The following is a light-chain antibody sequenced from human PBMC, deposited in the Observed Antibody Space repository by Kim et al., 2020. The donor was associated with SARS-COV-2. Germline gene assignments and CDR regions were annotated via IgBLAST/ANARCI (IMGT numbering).Light chain of an antibody. CDR3: QVWDSSTWV. CDR1: NIGSKN. Sequence: VALGQTARITCGGNNIGSKNVHWYQQKPGQAPGLVIYRDSNRPSGIPERFSGSNSGNTATLTISRAQAGDEADYYCQVWDSSTWVFGGGTQLTVL. CDR2: RDS. V-gene: IGLV3-9*01. J-gene: IGLJ3*02.